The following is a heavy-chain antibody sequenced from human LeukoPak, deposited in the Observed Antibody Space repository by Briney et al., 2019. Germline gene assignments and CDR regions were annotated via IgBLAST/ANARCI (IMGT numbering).Heavy chain of an antibody. CDR1: GFTFSNAW. CDR3: TVDLVSTIRG. Sequence: PGGSLRLSCAASGFTFSNAWMSWVRQAPGEGLEWVGRIKTENDAGATDYAAPVKGRFTISRDDSENTLYLQMNNLKIEDTGVYCATVDLVSTIRGWGQGTLVTVSP. D-gene: IGHD5/OR15-5a*01. CDR2: IKTENDAGAT. V-gene: IGHV3-15*01. J-gene: IGHJ4*02.